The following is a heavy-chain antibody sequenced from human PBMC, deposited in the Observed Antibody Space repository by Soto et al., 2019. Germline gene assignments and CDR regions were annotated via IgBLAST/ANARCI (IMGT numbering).Heavy chain of an antibody. CDR2: IRSKAYGGTT. CDR3: TRVGRYDFWSGTLAFDI. Sequence: GGSLRLSCTASGFTFGDYAMSWVRQAPGKGLEWVGFIRSKAYGGTTEYAASVKGRFTISRDDSKSIAYLQMNSLKTEDTAVYYCTRVGRYDFWSGTLAFDIWGQGTMVTVSS. D-gene: IGHD3-3*01. CDR1: GFTFGDYA. J-gene: IGHJ3*02. V-gene: IGHV3-49*04.